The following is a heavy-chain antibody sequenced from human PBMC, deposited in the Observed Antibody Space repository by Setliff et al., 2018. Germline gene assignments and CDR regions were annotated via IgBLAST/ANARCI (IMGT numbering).Heavy chain of an antibody. V-gene: IGHV4-34*01. D-gene: IGHD5-12*01. CDR2: INHSGST. J-gene: IGHJ4*02. CDR3: ARLGYRGDLGY. CDR1: GGSFSGYY. Sequence: SETLSLTCAVYGGSFSGYYWSWIRQPPGKGLEWIGEINHSGSTNYNPSLKSRVTISVDTSKNQFSLKLSSVTAADTAVYYCARLGYRGDLGYWGQGTLVTVSS.